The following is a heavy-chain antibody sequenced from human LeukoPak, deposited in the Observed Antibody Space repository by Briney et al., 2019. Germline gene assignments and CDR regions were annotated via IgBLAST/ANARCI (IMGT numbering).Heavy chain of an antibody. CDR2: IYYSGST. CDR1: GDITHY. J-gene: IGHJ4*02. Sequence: SETLSLTCTVSGDITHYWGWIRQPPGKGLEWIGYIYYSGSTNYNPSLKSRVTISVDTSKNQFSLKLSSVTAADTAVYYCARLGYYGSGDFDYWGQGTLVTVSS. V-gene: IGHV4-59*08. CDR3: ARLGYYGSGDFDY. D-gene: IGHD3-10*01.